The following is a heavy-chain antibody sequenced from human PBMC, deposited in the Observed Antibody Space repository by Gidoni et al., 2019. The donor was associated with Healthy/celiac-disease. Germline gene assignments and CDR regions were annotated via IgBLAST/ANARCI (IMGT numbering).Heavy chain of an antibody. D-gene: IGHD3-3*01. CDR3: ARAPRAGITIFGVTPNRRAEYFQH. J-gene: IGHJ1*01. V-gene: IGHV4-31*03. CDR1: GGSISSCGYY. CDR2: IYYSGST. Sequence: QVQLQESGPGLLKPSLTLSLTCTVSGGSISSCGYYWRWLRPHPGKGLEWTGYIYYSGSTYYNPSLKSRVTISVDTSKNQFSLKLSSVTAADTAVYYCARAPRAGITIFGVTPNRRAEYFQHWGQGTLVTVSS.